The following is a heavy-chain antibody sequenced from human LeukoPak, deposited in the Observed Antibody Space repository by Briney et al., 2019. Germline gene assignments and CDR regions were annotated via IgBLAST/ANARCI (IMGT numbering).Heavy chain of an antibody. CDR1: GFTFSSYW. V-gene: IGHV3-74*01. D-gene: IGHD5-12*01. CDR2: INSDGSST. Sequence: PGGSLRLSCAASGFTFSSYWMHWVRQAPGKGLVWVSRINSDGSSTSYADSVKGRFTISRDNAKNTLYLQMNSLSAEDTAVYYCARDNSGYDYWFDPWGQGTLVTVSS. J-gene: IGHJ5*02. CDR3: ARDNSGYDYWFDP.